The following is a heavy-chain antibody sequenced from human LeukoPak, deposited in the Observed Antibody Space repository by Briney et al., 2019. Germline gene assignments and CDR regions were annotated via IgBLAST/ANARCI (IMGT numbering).Heavy chain of an antibody. CDR1: GFTFTTYW. Sequence: AGGSLRLSCAASGFTFTTYWMHWVRQAPGKGLVWVSHINSDGSITSYADSVKGRFTISRDNAKNSLYLQMNSLRVEDTAVYYCAKEGRSLQTYWGQGTLVTVSS. CDR2: INSDGSIT. J-gene: IGHJ4*02. V-gene: IGHV3-74*01. CDR3: AKEGRSLQTY. D-gene: IGHD5-24*01.